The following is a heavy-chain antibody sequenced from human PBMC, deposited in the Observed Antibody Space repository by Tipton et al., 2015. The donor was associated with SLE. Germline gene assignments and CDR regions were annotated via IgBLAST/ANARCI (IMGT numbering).Heavy chain of an antibody. CDR3: ARQVLRDGTYGGLDY. V-gene: IGHV4-59*02. J-gene: IGHJ4*02. CDR1: GDSVSTHY. Sequence: TLSLTCTVSGDSVSTHYWTWFRQSPGKGLEWIGYVYNRGSTNYNPSLKSRVTISVGTSKNQFSLSLNSVTAADSAVYYCARQVLRDGTYGGLDYWGQGTLVTVSS. D-gene: IGHD1-26*01. CDR2: VYNRGST.